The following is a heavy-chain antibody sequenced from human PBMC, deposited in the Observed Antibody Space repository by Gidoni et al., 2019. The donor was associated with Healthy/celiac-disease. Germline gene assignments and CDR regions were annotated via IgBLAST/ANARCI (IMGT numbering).Heavy chain of an antibody. CDR3: ARKEIAAAGIGYGMDV. CDR1: GYTFTSDY. V-gene: IGHV1-46*01. Sequence: QVQLVQSGAEVKKPGASVKVSCKASGYTFTSDYMHWVRQAPGQGLEWMGIINPSGGSTSYAQKFQGRVTMTRDTSTSTVYMELSSLRSEDTAVYYCARKEIAAAGIGYGMDVWGQGTTVTVSS. J-gene: IGHJ6*02. CDR2: INPSGGST. D-gene: IGHD6-13*01.